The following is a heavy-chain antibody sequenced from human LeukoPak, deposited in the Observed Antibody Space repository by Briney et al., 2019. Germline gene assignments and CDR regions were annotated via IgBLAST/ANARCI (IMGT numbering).Heavy chain of an antibody. CDR1: GYTFTRYY. CDR2: INPNSGST. J-gene: IGHJ3*02. V-gene: IGHV1-2*02. D-gene: IGHD2-8*01. CDR3: ARDLHLPSSGVAFDI. Sequence: SVKVSCKASGYTFTRYYMHWVRQAPGQGLEWMGWINPNSGSTNYAQKVQGRVTMTRETSISTAYMELSRLRSDDTAVYYCARDLHLPSSGVAFDIWGQGTMVTVSS.